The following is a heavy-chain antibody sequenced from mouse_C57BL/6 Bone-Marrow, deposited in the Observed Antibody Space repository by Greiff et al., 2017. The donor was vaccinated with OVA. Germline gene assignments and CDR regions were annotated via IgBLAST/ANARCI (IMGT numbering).Heavy chain of an antibody. CDR3: ARRYGLLLRQRRYFDY. D-gene: IGHD1-1*01. V-gene: IGHV1-19*01. CDR1: GYTFTDYY. Sequence: EVQLQQSGPVLVKPGASVKMSCKASGYTFTDYYMNWVKQSHGKSLEWIGVINPYNGGTSYNQKFKGKATLTVDKSSSTAYMELNSLTSEDSAVYYCARRYGLLLRQRRYFDYWGQGTTLTVSS. J-gene: IGHJ2*01. CDR2: INPYNGGT.